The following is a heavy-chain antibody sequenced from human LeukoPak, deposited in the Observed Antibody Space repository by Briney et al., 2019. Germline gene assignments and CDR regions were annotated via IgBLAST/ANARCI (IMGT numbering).Heavy chain of an antibody. J-gene: IGHJ6*02. CDR2: INHSGTT. V-gene: IGHV4-34*01. CDR1: GGSLSGYY. D-gene: IGHD3-10*01. CDR3: ARRRGQGSGSYFHYYYYGMDV. Sequence: SETLSLTCAVYGGSLSGYYWNWIRQPPGEGLEWIGEINHSGTTNYNPSLKSRVTISIDTSKNQFSLKLSSVTAADTAVYSCARRRGQGSGSYFHYYYYGMDVWGQGTTVTVS.